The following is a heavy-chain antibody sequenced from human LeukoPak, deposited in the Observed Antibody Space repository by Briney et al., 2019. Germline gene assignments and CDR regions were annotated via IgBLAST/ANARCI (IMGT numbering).Heavy chain of an antibody. V-gene: IGHV4-59*08. CDR2: IYYSGST. CDR3: ARRGYSYGYQYYFDY. J-gene: IGHJ4*02. Sequence: SETLSLTCTVSGGPISSYYWSWIRQPPGKGLEWIGYIYYSGSTNYNPSLKSRVTISVDTSKNQFSLKLSSVTAADTAVYYCARRGYSYGYQYYFDYWGQGTLVTVSS. D-gene: IGHD5-18*01. CDR1: GGPISSYY.